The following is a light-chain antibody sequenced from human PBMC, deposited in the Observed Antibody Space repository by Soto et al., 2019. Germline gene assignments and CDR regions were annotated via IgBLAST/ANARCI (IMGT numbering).Light chain of an antibody. J-gene: IGLJ2*01. CDR2: DVN. CDR1: SNDVGASKY. V-gene: IGLV2-14*01. CDR3: CSFRENKLLI. Sequence: QSALTQPASVSGSPGQSITISCTGTSNDVGASKYVSWYQHHPGKAPKLMIYDVNDRPSGISNRFSGSKSGNTASLTISGLHAEDEADYYCCSFRENKLLIFGGGTKLTVL.